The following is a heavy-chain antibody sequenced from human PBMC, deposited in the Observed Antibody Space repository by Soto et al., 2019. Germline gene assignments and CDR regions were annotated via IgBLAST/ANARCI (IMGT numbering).Heavy chain of an antibody. V-gene: IGHV4-59*01. CDR2: IYYSGST. D-gene: IGHD3-10*01. CDR3: ARDSGYYGSGSYSY. CDR1: GGSISSYY. Sequence: SETLSLTCIVSGGSISSYYWSWIRQPPGKGLEWIGYIYYSGSTNYNPSLKSRVTISVDTSKNQFSLKLSSVTAADTAVYYCARDSGYYGSGSYSYWGQGTLVTVSS. J-gene: IGHJ4*02.